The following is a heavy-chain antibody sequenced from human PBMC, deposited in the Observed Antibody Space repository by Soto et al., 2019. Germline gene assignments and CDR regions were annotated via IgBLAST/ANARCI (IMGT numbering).Heavy chain of an antibody. D-gene: IGHD7-27*01. Sequence: SETLSLTCSVSGDSISNLDYFWAWIRQPPGQALEYIGYIYKSATTYYNPSFESRVAISVDTSKSQFSLNVTSVTAADTAVYFCARGRYCLTGRCFPNWFDSWGQGAMVTVS. CDR2: IYKSATT. V-gene: IGHV4-30-4*01. CDR3: ARGRYCLTGRCFPNWFDS. CDR1: GDSISNLDYF. J-gene: IGHJ5*01.